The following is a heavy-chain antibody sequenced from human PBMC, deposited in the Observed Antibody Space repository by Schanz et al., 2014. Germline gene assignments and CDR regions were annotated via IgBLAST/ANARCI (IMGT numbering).Heavy chain of an antibody. V-gene: IGHV3-74*02. Sequence: EVQLVESGGGLVQPGGSLRLSCAASGFTLSSYWMHWVRQVPGKGLEWVSCTNGDGTNAKYADSVKGRFTISRDNSKNTLYLQMNSLRAEDTAVYYCARANYRRKINFDYWGRGTLVTVSS. CDR2: TNGDGTNA. D-gene: IGHD3-10*01. J-gene: IGHJ4*02. CDR3: ARANYRRKINFDY. CDR1: GFTLSSYW.